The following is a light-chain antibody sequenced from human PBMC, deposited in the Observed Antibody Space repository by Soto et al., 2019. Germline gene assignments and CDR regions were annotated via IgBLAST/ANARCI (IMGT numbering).Light chain of an antibody. CDR3: QQYNTYSQT. J-gene: IGKJ1*01. Sequence: EIQMSQSPSTLSASVGDRVTITCRASQSISSWLAWYQQKPGKAPKLLIYDASNLEGGVPSRFSGTGSGTEFTLTISSLQPEDFATYYCQQYNTYSQTFGQGTKVDIK. V-gene: IGKV1-5*01. CDR2: DAS. CDR1: QSISSW.